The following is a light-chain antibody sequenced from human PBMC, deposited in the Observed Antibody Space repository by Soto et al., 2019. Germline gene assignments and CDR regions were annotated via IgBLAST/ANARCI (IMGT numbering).Light chain of an antibody. CDR2: DVS. J-gene: IGLJ1*01. V-gene: IGLV2-14*01. CDR1: SGDVGGYNY. Sequence: QSALTRPASVSRSPGQSITISCNGTSGDVGGYNYVSRYQQHPGKAPKLMIYDVSNRPSGVSNRFSGSKSGNTASLTISGLQAEDEADYYCSSYTSSSTRVFGTGTKVTVL. CDR3: SSYTSSSTRV.